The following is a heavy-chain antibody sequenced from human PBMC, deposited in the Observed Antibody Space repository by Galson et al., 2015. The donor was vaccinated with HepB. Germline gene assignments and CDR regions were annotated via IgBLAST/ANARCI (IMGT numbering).Heavy chain of an antibody. D-gene: IGHD3-10*01. CDR1: GFTFSSYS. CDR2: ISSSSSYI. V-gene: IGHV3-21*01. CDR3: ARERAPYGGSGSYYTHPPDY. Sequence: SLRLSCAASGFTFSSYSMNWVRQAPGKGLEWVSSISSSSSYIYYADSVKGRFTISRDNAKNSLYLQMNSLRAEDTAVYYCARERAPYGGSGSYYTHPPDYWGQGTLVTVSS. J-gene: IGHJ4*02.